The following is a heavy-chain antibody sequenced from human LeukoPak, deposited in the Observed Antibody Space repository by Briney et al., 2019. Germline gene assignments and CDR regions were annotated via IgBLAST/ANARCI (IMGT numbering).Heavy chain of an antibody. CDR3: ARVGYSSPHYYYYYYMDV. CDR1: GGSFSGYY. Sequence: SSETLSLTCAVYGGSFSGYYWSWIHQPPGKGLEWIGEINHSGSTNYNPSLKSRVTISVDTSKNQFSLKLSSVTAADTAVYYCARVGYSSPHYYYYYYMDVWGKGTTVTVSS. V-gene: IGHV4-34*01. J-gene: IGHJ6*03. D-gene: IGHD6-13*01. CDR2: INHSGST.